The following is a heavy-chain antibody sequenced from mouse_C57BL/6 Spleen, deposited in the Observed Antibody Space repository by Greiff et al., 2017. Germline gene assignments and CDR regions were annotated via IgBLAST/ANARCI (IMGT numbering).Heavy chain of an antibody. Sequence: QVQLQQSGAELVKPGASVKISCKASGYAFSSYWMTWVKQRPGKGLEWIGQIYPGDGGTNYNGKFKGKATLTADKSSSTAYIQLSSLTSEDSAVYFCARFFYGGYYYLDYWGQGTTLTVSS. CDR1: GYAFSSYW. CDR2: IYPGDGGT. J-gene: IGHJ2*01. CDR3: ARFFYGGYYYLDY. V-gene: IGHV1-80*01. D-gene: IGHD2-3*01.